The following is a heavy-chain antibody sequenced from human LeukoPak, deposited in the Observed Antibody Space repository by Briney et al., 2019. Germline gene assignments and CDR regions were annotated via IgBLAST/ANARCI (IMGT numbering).Heavy chain of an antibody. V-gene: IGHV1-46*01. CDR2: INPGGGST. CDR3: ARGQHQLVRSPFDY. Sequence: ASVKVSFKPSGYTFTSYYIHWVRQAPGQGLEWMGIINPGGGSTTYAQKFQVRVTMTSDTSTSTVYMELSSLRSDDTAVYYCARGQHQLVRSPFDYWGRGTLVTVSS. CDR1: GYTFTSYY. J-gene: IGHJ4*02. D-gene: IGHD6-13*01.